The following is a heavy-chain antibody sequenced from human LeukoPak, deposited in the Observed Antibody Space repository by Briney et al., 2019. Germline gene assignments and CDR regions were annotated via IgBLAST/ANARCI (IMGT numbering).Heavy chain of an antibody. J-gene: IGHJ4*02. D-gene: IGHD3-10*01. CDR2: ISSSGGTI. V-gene: IGHV3-48*01. CDR1: GFTFSSYS. Sequence: PGGSLRLSCAASGFTFSSYSMNWVRQAPGKGLEGVSYISSSGGTIFYADSVKGRFTISRDNANNLLFLDMNSLRAEDTAVYYCARDKRQKSGPKKYFDYWGQGTLVTVSS. CDR3: ARDKRQKSGPKKYFDY.